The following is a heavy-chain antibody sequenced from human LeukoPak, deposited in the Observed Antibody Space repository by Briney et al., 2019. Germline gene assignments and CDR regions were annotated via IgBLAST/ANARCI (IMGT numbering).Heavy chain of an antibody. CDR2: ITSSSRYI. D-gene: IGHD3-22*01. Sequence: GGSLRLSCTASGFTFGDYAMSWVRQAPGKGLEWVSSITSSSRYIYYADSVKGRFTISRDNAKNSLYLQMNSLRAEDTAVYYCARHVVAVGFDYWGQGTLVTVSS. CDR3: ARHVVAVGFDY. J-gene: IGHJ4*02. V-gene: IGHV3-21*01. CDR1: GFTFGDYA.